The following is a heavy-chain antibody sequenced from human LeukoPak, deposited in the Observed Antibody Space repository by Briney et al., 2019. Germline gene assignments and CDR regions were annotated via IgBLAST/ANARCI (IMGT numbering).Heavy chain of an antibody. Sequence: ASVKVSCKASGYTFTRYEIHRVRQATGQGLEWMGWMNPNSGNTGYAQKFQGRVTITRDTSITTAYMDLSNLRSEDTALYYCARRPESCSSTSCYYFDNWGQGTLVTVSS. CDR1: GYTFTRYE. CDR2: MNPNSGNT. J-gene: IGHJ4*02. D-gene: IGHD2-2*01. V-gene: IGHV1-8*03. CDR3: ARRPESCSSTSCYYFDN.